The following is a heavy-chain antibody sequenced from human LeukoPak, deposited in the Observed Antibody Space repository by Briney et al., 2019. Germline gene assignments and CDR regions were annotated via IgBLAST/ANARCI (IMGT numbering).Heavy chain of an antibody. J-gene: IGHJ6*03. V-gene: IGHV3-13*01. Sequence: PGGSLRLSCAASGFTFSSFDMHWVRQPTGQGLEWVSTIGTASDTYYPGSVEGRFTLSRDNAKNSLYLQMSSLTAGDTAVYYCARGPPRGKYYYMDVWGKGTTVTVSS. D-gene: IGHD1-1*01. CDR2: IGTASDT. CDR1: GFTFSSFD. CDR3: ARGPPRGKYYYMDV.